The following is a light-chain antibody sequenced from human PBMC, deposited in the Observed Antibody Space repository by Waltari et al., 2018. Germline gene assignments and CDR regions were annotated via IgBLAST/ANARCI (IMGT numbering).Light chain of an antibody. V-gene: IGLV2-14*01. Sequence: QSALTQPASVSGSPGQSITISCTGTSDDIGNYRYLSWYQQHSGRAPKPILYEVTNRPSGVSDRFSRSKSGNTASLTISGLQTEDEADYYCAAYASANTLLFGGGTQLTVL. CDR2: EVT. CDR3: AAYASANTLL. J-gene: IGLJ2*01. CDR1: SDDIGNYRY.